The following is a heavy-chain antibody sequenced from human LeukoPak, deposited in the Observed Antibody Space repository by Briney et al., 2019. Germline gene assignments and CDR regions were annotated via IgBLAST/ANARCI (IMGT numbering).Heavy chain of an antibody. CDR1: GGSFSGYY. Sequence: SETLSLTCAVYGGSFSGYYWSWIRQPPGKGLEWIGEINHSGSTNYNPSLKSRVTMSVDTSKKQFSLNLSSVTAADTAVYFCARGYYDFWSGYRRGFMDVWGKGTTVTVSS. J-gene: IGHJ6*04. CDR2: INHSGST. D-gene: IGHD3-3*01. V-gene: IGHV4-34*01. CDR3: ARGYYDFWSGYRRGFMDV.